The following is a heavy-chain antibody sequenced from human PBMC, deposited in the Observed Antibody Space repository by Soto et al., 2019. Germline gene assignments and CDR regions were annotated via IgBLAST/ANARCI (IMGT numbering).Heavy chain of an antibody. CDR1: GFTFSSYS. J-gene: IGHJ3*02. CDR2: ISSSSSTI. Sequence: EVQLVESGGGLVQPGGSLRLSCAASGFTFSSYSMNWVRQAPGKGLEWVSYISSSSSTIYYADSVKGRFTISRDNAKNSLYQQMNSLRAEDTAVYYCARDSGYCSGGSCYHDAFDIWGQGTMVTVSS. CDR3: ARDSGYCSGGSCYHDAFDI. V-gene: IGHV3-48*01. D-gene: IGHD2-15*01.